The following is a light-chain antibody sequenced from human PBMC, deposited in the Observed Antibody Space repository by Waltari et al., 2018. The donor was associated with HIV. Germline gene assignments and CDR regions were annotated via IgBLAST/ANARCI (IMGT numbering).Light chain of an antibody. CDR1: GSNIGSNYD. V-gene: IGLV1-40*01. J-gene: IGLJ3*02. CDR3: QSYDSSLSGWGV. Sequence: QSVLTQPPSVSGAPGQRVTISCIGSGSNIGSNYDIFWYQQLPGTAPKLLIATNNNRPSGVPDRFSASKSGTSSSLAITGLQVEDEADYYCQSYDSSLSGWGVFGGGTKLTVL. CDR2: TNN.